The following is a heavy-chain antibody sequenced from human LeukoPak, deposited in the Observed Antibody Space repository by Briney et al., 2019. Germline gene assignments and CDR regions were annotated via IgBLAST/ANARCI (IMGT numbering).Heavy chain of an antibody. CDR3: ARRWLPENWFDP. J-gene: IGHJ5*02. D-gene: IGHD6-19*01. CDR1: GYIFTGYY. Sequence: ASVKVSCKASGYIFTGYYMHWVRQAPGQGLEWMGWINPNSGGTSYAQKFQGRVTMTRDTSISTAYMELSRLRSDDTAVYYCARRWLPENWFDPWGQGTLVTVSS. V-gene: IGHV1-2*02. CDR2: INPNSGGT.